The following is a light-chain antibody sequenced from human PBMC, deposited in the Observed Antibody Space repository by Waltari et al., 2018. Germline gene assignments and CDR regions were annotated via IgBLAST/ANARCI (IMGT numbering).Light chain of an antibody. CDR3: ATWDDSLNVV. V-gene: IGLV1-44*01. CDR1: RSDIGRTT. Sequence: QSVLTQPPSVSGTPGQRVTISCFGSRSDIGRTTVNWYQHLPGTAPKPLIYKKAHRPSGVPDRFSGSKSGTSASLDITGLQSEDEADYYCATWDDSLNVVFGGGTKVTVL. CDR2: KKA. J-gene: IGLJ2*01.